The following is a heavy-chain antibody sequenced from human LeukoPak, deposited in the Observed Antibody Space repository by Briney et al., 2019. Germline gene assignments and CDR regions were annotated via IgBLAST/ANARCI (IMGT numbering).Heavy chain of an antibody. J-gene: IGHJ6*03. Sequence: KSSETLSLTCTVSGGSISTYCWSWIRQPAGKGLEWIGHICTSGSTNYNPSLKSRVTMSVDTSKNQFSLKLSSVTAADTAVYYCARGDYYYYYYIDVWGKGTTVTVSS. CDR1: GGSISTYC. CDR3: ARGDYYYYYYIDV. CDR2: ICTSGST. V-gene: IGHV4-4*07.